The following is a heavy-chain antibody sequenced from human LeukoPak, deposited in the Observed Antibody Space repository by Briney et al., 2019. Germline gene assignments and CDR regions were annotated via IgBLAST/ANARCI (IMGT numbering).Heavy chain of an antibody. CDR1: GGSISSYY. CDR2: IYTSGST. V-gene: IGHV4-4*07. CDR3: AQAFGSGSSYYYGMDV. Sequence: SETQSLTCTVSGGSISSYYWSWIRQPAGKGLEWIGRIYTSGSTNYNPSLKSRVTMSVDTSKNQFSLKLSSVTAADTAVYYCAQAFGSGSSYYYGMDVWGQGTTVTVSS. D-gene: IGHD3-10*01. J-gene: IGHJ6*02.